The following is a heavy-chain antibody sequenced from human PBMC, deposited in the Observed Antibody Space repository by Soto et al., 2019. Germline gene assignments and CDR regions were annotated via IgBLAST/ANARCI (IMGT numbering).Heavy chain of an antibody. CDR1: GFTFSSYA. D-gene: IGHD5-12*01. CDR3: ARVLRGEMATKIYYYYYGMDV. V-gene: IGHV3-30-3*01. J-gene: IGHJ6*02. CDR2: ISYDGSNK. Sequence: GGSLRLSCASSGFTFSSYAMHWVRQAPGKGLERVAVISYDGSNKYYADSVKGRFTISRDNSKNTLYLQMNSLRAEDTAVYYCARVLRGEMATKIYYYYYGMDVWGQGTTVTVSS.